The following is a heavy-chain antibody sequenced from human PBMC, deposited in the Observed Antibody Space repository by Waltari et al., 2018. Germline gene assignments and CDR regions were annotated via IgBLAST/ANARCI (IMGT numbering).Heavy chain of an antibody. Sequence: QVQLVESGGGVVQPGRSLRLSCAASGFTFSSYGMHWVRQAPGKGLEWVAVIWYDGSNKYYADSVKGRFTISRDNSKNTLYLQMNSLRAEDTAMYYCAKDLAVAATGSAFDIWGQGTMVTVSS. D-gene: IGHD6-19*01. CDR1: GFTFSSYG. J-gene: IGHJ3*02. V-gene: IGHV3-30*18. CDR2: IWYDGSNK. CDR3: AKDLAVAATGSAFDI.